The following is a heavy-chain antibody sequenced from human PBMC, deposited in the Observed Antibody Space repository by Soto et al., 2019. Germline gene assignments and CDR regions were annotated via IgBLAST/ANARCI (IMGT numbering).Heavy chain of an antibody. V-gene: IGHV4-34*01. CDR1: GGSFSGYY. CDR2: INHSGST. D-gene: IGHD6-13*01. CDR3: ARGIAAAGTGNWFDP. J-gene: IGHJ5*02. Sequence: SETLSLTCAVYGGSFSGYYWSWIRQPPGKGLEWIGEINHSGSTNYNPSLKSRVTISVDTSKNQFSLKLSSVTAADTAVYYCARGIAAAGTGNWFDPWGQGTLVTVSP.